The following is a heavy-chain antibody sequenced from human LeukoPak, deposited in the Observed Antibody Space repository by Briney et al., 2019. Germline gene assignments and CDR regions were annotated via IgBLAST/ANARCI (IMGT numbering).Heavy chain of an antibody. D-gene: IGHD1-26*01. CDR2: ISYDGSNK. V-gene: IGHV3-30-3*01. CDR1: GFTFSSYA. Sequence: GGSLRLSCAASGFTFSSYAMHWVRQAPGKGLEWVAVISYDGSNKYYADSVKGRFTISRDNSKNTLYLQMNSLRAEDTAVYYCAGVRGSGSYYTDFDYWGQGTLVTVSS. J-gene: IGHJ4*02. CDR3: AGVRGSGSYYTDFDY.